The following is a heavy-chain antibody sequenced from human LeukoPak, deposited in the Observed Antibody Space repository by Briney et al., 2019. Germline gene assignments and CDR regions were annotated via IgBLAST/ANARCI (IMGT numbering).Heavy chain of an antibody. CDR2: IYTSGST. CDR3: AIYTVTTDAFGI. Sequence: SETLSLTCTVSGGSISSYYWSWIRQPAGKGLEWIGRIYTSGSTNYNPSLKSRVTISVDTSKNQFSLKLSSVTDADTAVYYCAIYTVTTDAFGIWGQGTMATVSS. J-gene: IGHJ3*02. D-gene: IGHD4-17*01. CDR1: GGSISSYY. V-gene: IGHV4-4*07.